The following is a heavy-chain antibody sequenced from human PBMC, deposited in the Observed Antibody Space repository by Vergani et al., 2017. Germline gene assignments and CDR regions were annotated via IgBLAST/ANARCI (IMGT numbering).Heavy chain of an antibody. CDR3: AKSYCGGDCYSGDAFDI. CDR2: ISWNSGSI. V-gene: IGHV3-9*01. Sequence: EVQLVESGGGLVQPGRSLRLSCAASGFTFDDYAMHWVRQAPGKGLEWVSGISWNSGSIGYADSVKGRFTSSRDNAKNSLYLQMNSLRAEDTALYYCAKSYCGGDCYSGDAFDIWGQGTMVTVSS. D-gene: IGHD2-21*01. J-gene: IGHJ3*02. CDR1: GFTFDDYA.